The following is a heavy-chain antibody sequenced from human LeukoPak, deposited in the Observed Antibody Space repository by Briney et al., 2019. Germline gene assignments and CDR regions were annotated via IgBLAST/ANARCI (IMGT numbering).Heavy chain of an antibody. CDR3: AKDGGNWYDSRGNHLMRSYMDV. V-gene: IGHV3-30*18. J-gene: IGHJ6*03. CDR2: ISYDSEGN. D-gene: IGHD3-16*01. CDR1: GFTFSIYD. Sequence: GGSLRLSCVTSGFTFSIYDMHWVRQLPGKGLEWVAAISYDSEGNYHVDSVKGRFTISRDNSKNTLYLQMNSLRVEDTAVYYCAKDGGNWYDSRGNHLMRSYMDVWGTGTTVTVSS.